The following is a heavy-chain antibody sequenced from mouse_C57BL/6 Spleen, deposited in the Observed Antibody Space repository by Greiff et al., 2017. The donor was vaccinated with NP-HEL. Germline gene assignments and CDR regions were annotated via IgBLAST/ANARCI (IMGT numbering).Heavy chain of an antibody. J-gene: IGHJ4*01. D-gene: IGHD4-1*01. CDR3: ARSSWDVYGYAMDY. CDR2: IYPGDGDT. V-gene: IGHV1-82*01. Sequence: QVQLKESGPELVKPGASVKISCKASGYAFSSSWMNWVKQRPGKGLEWIGRIYPGDGDTNYNGKFKGKATLTADKSSSTAYMQLSSLTSEDSAVYFCARSSWDVYGYAMDYWGQGTSVTVSS. CDR1: GYAFSSSW.